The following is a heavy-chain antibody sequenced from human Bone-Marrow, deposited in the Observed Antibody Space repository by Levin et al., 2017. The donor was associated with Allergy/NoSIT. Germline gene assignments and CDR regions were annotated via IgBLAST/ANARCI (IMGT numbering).Heavy chain of an antibody. Sequence: ASETLSLTCGAFGGFFSGYYWSWVRQPPGGGLEWIAEINYGGTTEYNPSLKSRVTISVDTSNTQVSLQMTSVTADDTAVYYCARGRGRWLLPVWGQGTLVTVSS. CDR2: INYGGTT. J-gene: IGHJ4*02. CDR3: ARGRGRWLLPV. CDR1: GGFFSGYY. V-gene: IGHV4-34*01. D-gene: IGHD2-15*01.